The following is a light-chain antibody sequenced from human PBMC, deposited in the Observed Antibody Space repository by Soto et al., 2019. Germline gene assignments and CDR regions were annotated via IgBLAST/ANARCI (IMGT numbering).Light chain of an antibody. CDR1: QTISSW. CDR3: QHYTSYSEA. Sequence: DIQMTQSPATLSGSVGDRVTITCRASQTISSWLAWYQQKPGKAPKLLIYKASTLKSGVPSRFSGSGSGTEFTLTISSLQPDDFATYYCQHYTSYSEAFGQRTMVDIK. J-gene: IGKJ1*01. V-gene: IGKV1-5*03. CDR2: KAS.